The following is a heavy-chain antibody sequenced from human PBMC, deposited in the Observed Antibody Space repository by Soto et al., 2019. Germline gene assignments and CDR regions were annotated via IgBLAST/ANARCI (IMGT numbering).Heavy chain of an antibody. CDR2: IYYSGST. Sequence: SETLSLTCTVSGGSVSSGSYYWSWIRQPPGKGLEWIGYIYYSGSTNYNPSLKSRVTISVDTSKNQFSMKLSSVTAADMAVYYCARGTEGSGWYFDYWGQGTLVTVSS. J-gene: IGHJ4*02. D-gene: IGHD6-19*01. CDR3: ARGTEGSGWYFDY. V-gene: IGHV4-61*01. CDR1: GGSVSSGSYY.